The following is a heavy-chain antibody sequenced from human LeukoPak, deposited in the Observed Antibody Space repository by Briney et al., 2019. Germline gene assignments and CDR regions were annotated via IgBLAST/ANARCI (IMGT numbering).Heavy chain of an antibody. J-gene: IGHJ3*01. V-gene: IGHV1-3*01. CDR3: ARDMSTRVTPISYAFDV. Sequence: ASVKVSCKASGYTFTNYAIHWVRLAPGQRLEWMGWINAGNGNSQYSQRFQGRVTITRDTSASTAYMELSSLRSEDTAVYYCARDMSTRVTPISYAFDVWGQGTMVTVSS. CDR2: INAGNGNS. D-gene: IGHD4-23*01. CDR1: GYTFTNYA.